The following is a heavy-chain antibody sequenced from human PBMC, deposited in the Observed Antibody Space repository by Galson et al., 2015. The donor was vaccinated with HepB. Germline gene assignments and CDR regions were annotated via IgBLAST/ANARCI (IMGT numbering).Heavy chain of an antibody. CDR3: ARDLRDTYCGDCYGWFDP. CDR1: FTVSNNY. V-gene: IGHV3-21*06. Sequence: FTVSNNYMSWVRQAPGKGLEWVSSIRRDSVNTYYLDSVRGRFTVSRDNAENSVFLQMNSLRAEDTAIYYCARDLRDTYCGDCYGWFDPWGQGTLVTVSS. D-gene: IGHD2-21*01. J-gene: IGHJ5*02. CDR2: IRRDSVNT.